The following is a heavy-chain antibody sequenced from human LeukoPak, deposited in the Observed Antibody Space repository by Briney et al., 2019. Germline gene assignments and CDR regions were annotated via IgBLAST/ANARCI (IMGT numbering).Heavy chain of an antibody. V-gene: IGHV1-2*02. D-gene: IGHD3-22*01. CDR2: INPNSDGT. CDR1: GYTFTGYY. J-gene: IGHJ4*02. CDR3: ARRTYYYDSSGYSLDY. Sequence: ASVKVSCKASGYTFTGYYIHWVRQAPGQGLEWMGWINPNSDGTNYAQKFQGRVTMTRDTSITTAYMELSRLRSDDTAVYYCARRTYYYDSSGYSLDYWGQGTLVTVSS.